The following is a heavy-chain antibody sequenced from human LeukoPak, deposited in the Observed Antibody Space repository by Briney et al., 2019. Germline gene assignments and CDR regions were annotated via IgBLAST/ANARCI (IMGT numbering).Heavy chain of an antibody. Sequence: SETLSLTCTVSGYSISSGYYWGWIRQPPGKGLAWIGSIYHSGSTNYNPSLKSRVTMSVDTSKNQLSLKLSSVTAADTAVYYCARQRRYCSSTSCFFFGRDARNYYYMDVWGKGTTVTISS. J-gene: IGHJ6*03. CDR3: ARQRRYCSSTSCFFFGRDARNYYYMDV. CDR1: GYSISSGYY. D-gene: IGHD2-2*01. CDR2: IYHSGST. V-gene: IGHV4-38-2*02.